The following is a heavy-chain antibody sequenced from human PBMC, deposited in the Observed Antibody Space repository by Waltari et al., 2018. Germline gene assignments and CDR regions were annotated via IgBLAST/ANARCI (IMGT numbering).Heavy chain of an antibody. CDR2: IYTSGST. Sequence: QVQLQESGPGLVKPSETLSLTCTVSGGSISSYYWSWIRQPAGKGLEWIGRIYTSGSTNYNPSLKSRVTMSGDTSKNQFSLKLSSVTAADTAVYYCARESYYDSSGYYFPYYFDYWGQGTLVTVSS. D-gene: IGHD3-22*01. CDR1: GGSISSYY. V-gene: IGHV4-4*07. CDR3: ARESYYDSSGYYFPYYFDY. J-gene: IGHJ4*02.